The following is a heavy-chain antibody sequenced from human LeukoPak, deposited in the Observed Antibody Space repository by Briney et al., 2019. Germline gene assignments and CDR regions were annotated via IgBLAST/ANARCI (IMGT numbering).Heavy chain of an antibody. Sequence: PGGSLRLSCAASGFTFSSYGMHWVRQAPGKGLEWVAFIRYDGSNKYYADSVKGRLTISRDNAKNSLYLQMNSLRAEDTAVYYCARGSSSWSLHYYMDVWGKGTTVTVSS. J-gene: IGHJ6*03. D-gene: IGHD6-13*01. CDR1: GFTFSSYG. CDR2: IRYDGSNK. V-gene: IGHV3-30*02. CDR3: ARGSSSWSLHYYMDV.